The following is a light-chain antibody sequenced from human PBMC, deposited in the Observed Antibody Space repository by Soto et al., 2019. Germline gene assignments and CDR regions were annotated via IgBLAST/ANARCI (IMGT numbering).Light chain of an antibody. CDR3: CSYAGRYV. CDR1: SSDVGGYNY. J-gene: IGLJ1*01. Sequence: QSALTQPRSVSGSPGQSVTISCTGTSSDVGGYNYVSWYQQHPGKAPKLMIYDVSKRPSGVPDRFSGSKSGNTASLTISGLQAEDDADYYCCSYAGRYVFGTGTKVTVL. CDR2: DVS. V-gene: IGLV2-11*01.